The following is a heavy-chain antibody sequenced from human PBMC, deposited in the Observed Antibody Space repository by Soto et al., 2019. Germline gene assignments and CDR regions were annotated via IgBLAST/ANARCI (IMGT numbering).Heavy chain of an antibody. CDR1: GFTFSTYA. D-gene: IGHD1-26*01. CDR3: TTEVASTFSLDS. J-gene: IGHJ4*02. CDR2: VSDNGDKT. Sequence: QVQLVESGGGVVLPGRSLRLSCAASGFTFSTYAMHWVRQAPGKGLEWVAVVSDNGDKTFYADSLRGRFTISRDNSKNTLSRQMNRLSAEVTPLYFCTTEVASTFSLDSWGQGTLVSVSS. V-gene: IGHV3-30*04.